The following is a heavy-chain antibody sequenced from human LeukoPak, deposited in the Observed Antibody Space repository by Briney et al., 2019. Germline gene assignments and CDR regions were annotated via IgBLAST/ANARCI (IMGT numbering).Heavy chain of an antibody. J-gene: IGHJ4*02. CDR2: IYYSGSA. V-gene: IGHV4-59*01. CDR3: ARTGVVATSYFFDY. CDR1: GGSISSYY. D-gene: IGHD5-12*01. Sequence: KPSETLSLTCTVSGGSISSYYWSLIRQPPGKGLEWIGFIYYSGSANYNPSLRSRVTISVDTSKNQFSLKLTSVTAADTAVYYCARTGVVATSYFFDYWGQGTLVTVSS.